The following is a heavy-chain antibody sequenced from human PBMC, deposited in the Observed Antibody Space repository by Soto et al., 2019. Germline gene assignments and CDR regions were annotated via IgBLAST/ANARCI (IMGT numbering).Heavy chain of an antibody. D-gene: IGHD5-12*01. CDR2: IITIFGTA. CDR3: ASRVATLYFDY. V-gene: IGHV1-69*13. CDR1: GGTFSSYA. Sequence: ASVKVSCKASGGTFSSYAISWVRQAPGQGLEWMGGIITIFGTANYAQKFQGRVTITADESTSTAYMELSSLRSEDTAVYYCASRVATLYFDYWGQGTLVTVSS. J-gene: IGHJ4*02.